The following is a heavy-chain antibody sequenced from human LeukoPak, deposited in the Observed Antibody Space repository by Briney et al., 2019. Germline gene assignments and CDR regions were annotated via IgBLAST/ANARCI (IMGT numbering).Heavy chain of an antibody. CDR1: GFTFSSYG. Sequence: GESLKISCAASGFTFSSYGMHWVRQAPGKGLEWVAVISYDGSNKYYADSVKGRFTISRDNSKNTLYLQMNSLRAEDTAVYYCAKDRGSSSWYTFDPWGQGTLVTVSS. CDR3: AKDRGSSSWYTFDP. J-gene: IGHJ5*02. D-gene: IGHD6-13*01. CDR2: ISYDGSNK. V-gene: IGHV3-30*18.